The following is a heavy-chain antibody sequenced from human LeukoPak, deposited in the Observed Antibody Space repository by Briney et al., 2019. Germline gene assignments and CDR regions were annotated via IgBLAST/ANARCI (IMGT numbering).Heavy chain of an antibody. CDR1: GFTFSGSA. D-gene: IGHD5-24*01. CDR3: TRREEMATIYYYYYYMDV. J-gene: IGHJ6*03. V-gene: IGHV3-73*01. CDR2: IRSKANSYAT. Sequence: GGSLRLSCAASGFTFSGSAMHWVRQASGKGLEWVGRIRSKANSYATAYAASVKGRFTISRDDSKNTPYLQMNSLKTEDTAVYYCTRREEMATIYYYYYYMDVWGKGTTVTVSS.